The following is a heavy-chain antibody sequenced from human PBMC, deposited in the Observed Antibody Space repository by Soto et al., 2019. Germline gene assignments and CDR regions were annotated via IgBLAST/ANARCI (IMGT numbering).Heavy chain of an antibody. D-gene: IGHD1-26*01. CDR2: IIPIFGTA. J-gene: IGHJ4*02. CDR1: GGTFSSYA. V-gene: IGHV1-69*13. Sequence: ASVKVSCKASGGTFSSYAISWVRQAPGQGLEWMGGIIPIFGTANYAQKFQGRVTITADESTSTAYMELSSLRSEDTAVYYCARGSGSYSAADYFDYWGQGTLVTVSS. CDR3: ARGSGSYSAADYFDY.